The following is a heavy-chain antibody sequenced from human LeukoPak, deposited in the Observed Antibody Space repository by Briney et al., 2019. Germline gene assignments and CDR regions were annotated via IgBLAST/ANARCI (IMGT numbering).Heavy chain of an antibody. Sequence: GGSLRLSCSASGFTFRTCWMSWVRQAPGKGLEWVGFIRSKAYGGTTEYAASVKGRFTISRDDSKSIAYLQMNSLKTEDTAVYYCTRDVGDYYDGSGYLDDYWGQGTLVTVSS. D-gene: IGHD3-22*01. CDR3: TRDVGDYYDGSGYLDDY. CDR1: GFTFRTCW. V-gene: IGHV3-49*04. CDR2: IRSKAYGGTT. J-gene: IGHJ4*02.